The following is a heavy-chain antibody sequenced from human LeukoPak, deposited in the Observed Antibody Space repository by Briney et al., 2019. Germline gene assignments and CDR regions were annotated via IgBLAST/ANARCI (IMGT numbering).Heavy chain of an antibody. Sequence: PGGSLRLSCAASGFTFSTYAMHWVRQAPGKGLGWVAVISYDASNKYYADSVKGRFTISRDNSKNTLYLQMNSLRDEDAAVYYCARDLTTVFDYWGQGTLVTVSS. CDR1: GFTFSTYA. CDR3: ARDLTTVFDY. D-gene: IGHD4/OR15-4a*01. J-gene: IGHJ4*02. CDR2: ISYDASNK. V-gene: IGHV3-30*04.